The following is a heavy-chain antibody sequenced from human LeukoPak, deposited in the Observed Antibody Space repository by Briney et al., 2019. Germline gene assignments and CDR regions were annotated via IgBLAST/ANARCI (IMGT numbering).Heavy chain of an antibody. D-gene: IGHD2-21*01. J-gene: IGHJ4*02. V-gene: IGHV3-9*03. CDR1: GFTFDDYA. Sequence: GRSLRLSCAASGFTFDDYAMHWVRQAPGKGLEWVSGISWNSGSIGYADSVKGRFTISRDNAKNSLYLQVNSLRAEDMALYYCAKDFHSSFCGGDCYSFDYWGQGTLVTVSS. CDR3: AKDFHSSFCGGDCYSFDY. CDR2: ISWNSGSI.